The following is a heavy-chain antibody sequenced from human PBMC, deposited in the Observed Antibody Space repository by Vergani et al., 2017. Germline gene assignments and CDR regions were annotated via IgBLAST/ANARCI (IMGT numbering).Heavy chain of an antibody. CDR3: ARTSGRTITCHSKACWFDS. J-gene: IGHJ5*01. D-gene: IGHD3-10*01. V-gene: IGHV2-26*01. Sequence: QVTLKESGPVLVKPTETLTLTCTVSGFSLSDAGMGVSWIRQPPGKALEWLAHIFSDDEESRDTSLKTRLTLSKDTSKSQVVLSITNMDPVDTATYYCARTSGRTITCHSKACWFDSWGQGILVTVSS. CDR1: GFSLSDAGMG. CDR2: IFSDDEE.